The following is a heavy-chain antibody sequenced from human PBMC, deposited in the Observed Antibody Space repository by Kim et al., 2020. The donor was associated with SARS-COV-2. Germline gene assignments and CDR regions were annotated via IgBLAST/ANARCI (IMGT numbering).Heavy chain of an antibody. CDR2: SMI. CDR3: ARDGHGLDV. V-gene: IGHV3-48*02. J-gene: IGHJ6*02. Sequence: SMINYADSVKGRSTISRDDVKNFLFLQMNSLRDEDTAVYYCARDGHGLDVWGQGTTVIVSS.